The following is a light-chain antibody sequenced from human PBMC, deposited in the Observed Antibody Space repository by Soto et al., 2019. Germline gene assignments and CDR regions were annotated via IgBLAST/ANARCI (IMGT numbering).Light chain of an antibody. V-gene: IGLV2-14*03. CDR3: VSFTTKKSYV. CDR1: SCDIGAYIF. CDR2: DIA. J-gene: IGLJ1*01. Sequence: QSALTQPASVSGSPGQSITISCTGTSCDIGAYIFVSWYQQHPGKAPKLIIYDIANRPSGVSYRFSGSKSANTASLTISGLQADDEADYYCVSFTTKKSYVFGTGTKLTVL.